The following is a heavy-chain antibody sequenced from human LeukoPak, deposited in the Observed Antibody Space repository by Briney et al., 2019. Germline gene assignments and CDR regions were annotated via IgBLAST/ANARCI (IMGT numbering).Heavy chain of an antibody. CDR3: AREFAPPDYSSSFFDY. V-gene: IGHV4-38-2*02. D-gene: IGHD6-13*01. CDR2: IYHSGST. J-gene: IGHJ4*02. Sequence: SETLSLTCTVSGYSISSGYYWGWIRQPPGKGLEWIGSIYHSGSTYYNPSLKSRVTISVDTSKNQFSLKLSSVTAADTAVYYCAREFAPPDYSSSFFDYWGQGTLVTVSS. CDR1: GYSISSGYY.